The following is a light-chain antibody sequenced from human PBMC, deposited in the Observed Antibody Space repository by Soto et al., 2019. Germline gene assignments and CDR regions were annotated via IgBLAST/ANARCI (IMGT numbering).Light chain of an antibody. CDR1: QSISSW. V-gene: IGKV1-5*01. CDR3: QQYNSYSET. J-gene: IGKJ5*01. Sequence: DIQMTQSPSTLPASVVDRVTITCRASQSISSWLAWYQQKPGKAPKLLIYDASSLESGVPSRFSGSGSGTEFTLTISSLQPDDFATYYCQQYNSYSETFGQGTRLEIK. CDR2: DAS.